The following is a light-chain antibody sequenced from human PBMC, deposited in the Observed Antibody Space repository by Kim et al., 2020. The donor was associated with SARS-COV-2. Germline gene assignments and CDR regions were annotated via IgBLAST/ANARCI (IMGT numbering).Light chain of an antibody. CDR3: GTWDTSLSAGV. CDR2: DNN. CDR1: SSNIGNNY. Sequence: QSVLTQPPSVSAAPGQKVTISCSGSSSNIGNNYVSWYQQLPGTAPKLLIYDNNKRPSGIPDRFSVSKSGTSATLGITGLQTGDEADYYCGTWDTSLSAGVFGGGTHLTVL. J-gene: IGLJ3*02. V-gene: IGLV1-51*01.